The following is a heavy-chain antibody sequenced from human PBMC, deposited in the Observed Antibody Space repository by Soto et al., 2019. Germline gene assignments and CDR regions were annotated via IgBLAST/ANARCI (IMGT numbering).Heavy chain of an antibody. J-gene: IGHJ3*02. CDR2: IYYSGST. V-gene: IGHV4-31*03. D-gene: IGHD5-12*01. CDR3: ARYVAQGAFDI. CDR1: GGSISSGGYY. Sequence: QVQLQESGPGLVKPSQTLSLTCTVSGGSISSGGYYWSWIRQHPGKGLEWFGCIYYSGSTYYNPSHKSRVTISVDTSKNQFSLKLSSVTAADTAVYYCARYVAQGAFDIRGQGTMVTVSS.